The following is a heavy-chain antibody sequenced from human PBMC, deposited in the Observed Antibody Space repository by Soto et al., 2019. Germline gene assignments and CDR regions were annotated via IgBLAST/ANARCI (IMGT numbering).Heavy chain of an antibody. V-gene: IGHV4-34*01. CDR3: ARGPGRQYYYYYMDV. Sequence: SETLSLTCAVYGGSFSGYYWSWIRQPPGKGLEWIGEINHSGSTNYNPSLKSRVTISVDTSKNQFSLKLSPVTAADTAEYYCARGPGRQYYYYYMDVWGKGTTVTVSS. D-gene: IGHD1-26*01. CDR2: INHSGST. CDR1: GGSFSGYY. J-gene: IGHJ6*03.